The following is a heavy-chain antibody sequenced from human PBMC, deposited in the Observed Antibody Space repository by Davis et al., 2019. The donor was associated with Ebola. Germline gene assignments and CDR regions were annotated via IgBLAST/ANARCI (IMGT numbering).Heavy chain of an antibody. CDR1: GFTFTSSA. V-gene: IGHV1-58*02. CDR2: IVVGSGNT. CDR3: ARSRAYSSSWYLWFDP. D-gene: IGHD6-13*01. Sequence: SVKVSCKASGFTFTSSAMQWVRQARGQRLEWIGWIVVGSGNTNYAQKFQGRVTITADESTSTAYMELRSLRSDDTAVYYCARSRAYSSSWYLWFDPWGQGTLVTVSS. J-gene: IGHJ5*02.